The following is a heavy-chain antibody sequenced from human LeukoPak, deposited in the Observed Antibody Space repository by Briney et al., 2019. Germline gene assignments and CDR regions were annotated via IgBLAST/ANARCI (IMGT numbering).Heavy chain of an antibody. CDR1: GFTFSSYA. J-gene: IGHJ5*02. V-gene: IGHV3-23*01. CDR3: AKDIVTTRYNNWFDP. D-gene: IGHD5-12*01. Sequence: PGGSLRPSCAASGFTFSSYAMSWVRQAPGKGLEWVSTISGSGGSTYYADSVKGRFTISRDNSKNALYLQMNSLRAEDTAIYYCAKDIVTTRYNNWFDPWGQGTLVTVSS. CDR2: ISGSGGST.